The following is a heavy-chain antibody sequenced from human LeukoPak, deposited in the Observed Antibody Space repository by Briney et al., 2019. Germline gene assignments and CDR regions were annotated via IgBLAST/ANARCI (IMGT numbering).Heavy chain of an antibody. CDR1: GYSISSGYY. J-gene: IGHJ4*02. Sequence: SETLSLTCTVSGYSISSGYYWGWIRQPPGKGLEWIGSIYYSGSTYYNPSLKSRVTISVDTSKNQFSLKLSSVTAADTAVYYCARYYYDSSGFDYWGQGTLVTVSS. V-gene: IGHV4-38-2*02. CDR2: IYYSGST. D-gene: IGHD3-22*01. CDR3: ARYYYDSSGFDY.